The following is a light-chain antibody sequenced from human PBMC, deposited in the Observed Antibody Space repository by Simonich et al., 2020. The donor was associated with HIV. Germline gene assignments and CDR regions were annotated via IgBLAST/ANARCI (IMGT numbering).Light chain of an antibody. Sequence: DIQMTQSPSSLSASVGDRVTITCRASQSISNFLNWYQQIPGKAPKILIYAASTLQSGVPSRFSGSGSGTDFTLTISSLQPDDFATYYCQQYNMYWTFGQGTKVEIK. J-gene: IGKJ1*01. CDR2: AAS. CDR1: QSISNF. V-gene: IGKV1-39*01. CDR3: QQYNMYWT.